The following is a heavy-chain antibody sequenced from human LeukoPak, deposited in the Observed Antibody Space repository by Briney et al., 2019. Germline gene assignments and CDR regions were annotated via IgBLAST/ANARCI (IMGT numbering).Heavy chain of an antibody. CDR2: MYHSGNT. CDR3: VRVYSMIRQYPDF. Sequence: PSETLSLTCTVSGYSVRSGYYWGWIRQSPGKSLEWIGTMYHSGNTHYNPSLTSRVTISADTSKNQFSLRLSSVTAADTAVYFCVRVYSMIRQYPDFWGQGTLVTVSS. J-gene: IGHJ4*02. V-gene: IGHV4-38-2*02. CDR1: GYSVRSGYY. D-gene: IGHD2-21*01.